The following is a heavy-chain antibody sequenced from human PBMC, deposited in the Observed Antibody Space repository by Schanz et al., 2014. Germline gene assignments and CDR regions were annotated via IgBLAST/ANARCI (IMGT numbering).Heavy chain of an antibody. D-gene: IGHD3-22*01. CDR3: AGAFDSSGYYFDY. V-gene: IGHV1-3*01. CDR2: INAANGNT. CDR1: GYSFISHA. J-gene: IGHJ4*02. Sequence: QVQLVQSGAEVKKPGASVKVSCKASGYSFISHAIHWVRQAPGQRLEWMGWINAANGNTRYSQKFQGRVTITRDTSASTVYMELSGLRSEDTAVYYCAGAFDSSGYYFDYWGQGTLVTVSS.